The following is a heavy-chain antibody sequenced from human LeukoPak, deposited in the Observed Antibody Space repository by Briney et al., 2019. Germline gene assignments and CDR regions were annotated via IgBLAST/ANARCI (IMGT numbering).Heavy chain of an antibody. D-gene: IGHD3-10*01. CDR3: ARDQLLWFGTFDY. Sequence: GGSLRLSCAASGFTFSSYWMHWVRQAPGKGLEWVANIKQDGSEKYYVDSVKGRFTISRDNAKNSLYLQMNSLRAEDTAVYYCARDQLLWFGTFDYWGQGTLVTVSS. CDR1: GFTFSSYW. CDR2: IKQDGSEK. V-gene: IGHV3-7*01. J-gene: IGHJ4*02.